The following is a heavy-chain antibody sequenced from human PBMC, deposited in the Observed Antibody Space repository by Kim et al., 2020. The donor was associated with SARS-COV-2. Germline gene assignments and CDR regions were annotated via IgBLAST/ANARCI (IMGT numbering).Heavy chain of an antibody. D-gene: IGHD1-1*01. V-gene: IGHV4-31*02. CDR3: AVQLERRGIRPSFDY. J-gene: IGHJ4*02. Sequence: PSLKSRVTISVATSKNHFSLKLSSVTAADTAVYYCAVQLERRGIRPSFDYWGQGTLVTVSS.